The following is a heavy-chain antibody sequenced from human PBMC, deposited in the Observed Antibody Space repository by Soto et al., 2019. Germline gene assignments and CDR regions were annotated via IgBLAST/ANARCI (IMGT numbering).Heavy chain of an antibody. CDR1: GGSISSGGYY. CDR2: IYNSGST. V-gene: IGHV4-31*03. Sequence: PSETLSLTCTVSGGSISSGGYYWSWIRQHPGKGLEWIGYIYNSGSTYYNPSLKSRVTISADTSKNQFSLKLSSVTAADTAVYYCARDRGPGDSNPFDYWGQGTLVTVSS. D-gene: IGHD4-17*01. CDR3: ARDRGPGDSNPFDY. J-gene: IGHJ4*02.